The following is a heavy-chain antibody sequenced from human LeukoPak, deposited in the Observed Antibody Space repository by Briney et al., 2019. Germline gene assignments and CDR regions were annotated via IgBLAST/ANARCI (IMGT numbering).Heavy chain of an antibody. J-gene: IGHJ3*02. CDR1: GFSFRAYT. V-gene: IGHV3-21*06. CDR3: ARDRDYYDSNSFSPDAFDI. D-gene: IGHD3-22*01. Sequence: GGSLTLSCAASGFSFRAYTMNWVRDAPGEGLEWVSSVNPSHAYQFYADSVKGRLTISRDNVMNSLFLQMDSLRAEDTAVYYCARDRDYYDSNSFSPDAFDIWGQGTMVTVSS. CDR2: VNPSHAYQ.